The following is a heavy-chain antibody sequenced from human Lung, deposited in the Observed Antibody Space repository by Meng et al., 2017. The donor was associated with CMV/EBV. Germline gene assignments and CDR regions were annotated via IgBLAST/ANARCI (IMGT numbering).Heavy chain of an antibody. CDR1: GGTFSSYA. CDR2: IIPIFGIA. J-gene: IGHJ6*02. D-gene: IGHD2-2*02. V-gene: IGHV1-69*05. CDR3: ARDRTEDCSSTSCYNYYYYYGMDV. Sequence: SVXVSXKASGGTFSSYAISWVRQAPGQGLEWMGGIIPIFGIANYAQKFQGRVTITTDESMSTAYMEVSSLRSEDTAVYYCARDRTEDCSSTSCYNYYYYYGMDVWXQGTTVTVSS.